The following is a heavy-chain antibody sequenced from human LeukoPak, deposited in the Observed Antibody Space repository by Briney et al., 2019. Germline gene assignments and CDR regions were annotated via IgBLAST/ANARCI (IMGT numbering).Heavy chain of an antibody. CDR2: ISSSSSYI. CDR3: ARVRRSSSWYLDYYYYGMDV. V-gene: IGHV3-21*01. Sequence: GGSLRLSCAASGFTFSSYSMNWVRQAPGKGLEWVSSISSSSSYIYYADSVKGRFTISRDNAKNSLYLQMNSLRAEDTAVYYCARVRRSSSWYLDYYYYGMDVWGQGTTVTVSS. CDR1: GFTFSSYS. J-gene: IGHJ6*02. D-gene: IGHD6-13*01.